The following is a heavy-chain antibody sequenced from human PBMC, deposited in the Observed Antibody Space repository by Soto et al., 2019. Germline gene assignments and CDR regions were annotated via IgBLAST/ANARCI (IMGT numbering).Heavy chain of an antibody. CDR2: IYPGDSDT. V-gene: IGHV5-51*01. CDR3: ARGGEPPNPFDYYYGMDV. J-gene: IGHJ6*02. D-gene: IGHD7-27*01. Sequence: PGESLKISCKGSGYSFTIYCIGWVLQMPWKGLEWMGIIYPGDSDTRYSPSFQGQVTISADKSISTAYLQWSSLKASDTAMYYCARGGEPPNPFDYYYGMDVWGQGTTVTVSS. CDR1: GYSFTIYC.